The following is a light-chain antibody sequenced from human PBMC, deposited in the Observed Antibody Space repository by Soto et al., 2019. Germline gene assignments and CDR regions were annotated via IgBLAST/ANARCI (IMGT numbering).Light chain of an antibody. CDR2: DAS. CDR1: QSISRW. Sequence: DIQMTQSPSTLSASVGDRVTITCRASQSISRWLALYQQKPGKAPKVLIWDASSLQRGVPSRFSGSGSGTEFTLTISSLQPDDFATYYCQQYNGYSTWTFGQGTKVDIK. CDR3: QQYNGYSTWT. J-gene: IGKJ1*01. V-gene: IGKV1-5*01.